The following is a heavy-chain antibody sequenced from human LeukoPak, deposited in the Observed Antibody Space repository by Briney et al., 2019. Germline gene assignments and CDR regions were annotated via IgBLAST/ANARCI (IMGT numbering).Heavy chain of an antibody. D-gene: IGHD3-3*01. V-gene: IGHV3-23*01. CDR1: GFTFSSHA. CDR3: AKDGGGSLEWLPPMDV. J-gene: IGHJ6*02. Sequence: GGSLRLSCAASGFTFSSHAMGWVRQAPGKGLEWVSSITGSGGSTYYGDSVKGRFTISRDNSKNTLYLQMNSLRAEDTAPYYCAKDGGGSLEWLPPMDVWGQGTTVTVSS. CDR2: ITGSGGST.